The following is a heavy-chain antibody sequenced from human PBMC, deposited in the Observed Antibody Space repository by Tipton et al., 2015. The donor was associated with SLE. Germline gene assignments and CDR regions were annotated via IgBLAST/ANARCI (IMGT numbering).Heavy chain of an antibody. CDR2: IYYSGST. Sequence: TLSLTCTVSGGSISSHYWSGIRQPPGKGLEWIGYIYYSGSTNYNPSLKSRVTISLDTAKNQFSLKLSSVTAADTAVYYCARENSSGGYADALDIWGQGTMVTVSS. CDR1: GGSISSHY. V-gene: IGHV4-59*11. J-gene: IGHJ3*02. CDR3: ARENSSGGYADALDI. D-gene: IGHD6-19*01.